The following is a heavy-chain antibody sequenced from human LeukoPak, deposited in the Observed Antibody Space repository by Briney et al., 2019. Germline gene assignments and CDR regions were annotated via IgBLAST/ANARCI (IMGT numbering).Heavy chain of an antibody. CDR3: ARFTRRDSSGNPLDSSAYRFDY. Sequence: PSETLSLTCTVSVGSISSSSYYWGWIRRPPGKGPAWIANICYSGSTYYNPSLKSRVTISVDTSKNQFSLKMSSVTAADSAVYYCARFTRRDSSGNPLDSSAYRFDYWGQGTLVTVSS. D-gene: IGHD3-22*01. V-gene: IGHV4-39*01. J-gene: IGHJ4*02. CDR1: VGSISSSSYY. CDR2: ICYSGST.